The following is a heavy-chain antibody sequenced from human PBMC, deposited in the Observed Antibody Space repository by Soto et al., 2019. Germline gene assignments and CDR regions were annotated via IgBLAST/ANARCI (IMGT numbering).Heavy chain of an antibody. J-gene: IGHJ6*02. D-gene: IGHD3-22*01. CDR3: ARDVYSSGYYPLGGMDV. CDR2: IIPIFGTA. Sequence: SVKVSCKASGGTFSSYAISWVRQAPGQGLEWMGGIIPIFGTANYAQKFQGRVTMTRDTSTSTVYMELSSLRSEDTAVYYCARDVYSSGYYPLGGMDVWGQGSPVTVSS. CDR1: GGTFSSYA. V-gene: IGHV1-69*05.